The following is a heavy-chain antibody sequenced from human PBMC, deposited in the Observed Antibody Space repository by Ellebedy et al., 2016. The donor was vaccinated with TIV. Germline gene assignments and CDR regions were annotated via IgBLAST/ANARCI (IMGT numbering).Heavy chain of an antibody. D-gene: IGHD5-18*01. V-gene: IGHV1-18*01. CDR2: ISAYNGNT. CDR1: GGTFSSYA. J-gene: IGHJ1*01. CDR3: ARASGYSYVRD. Sequence: ASVKVSXXASGGTFSSYAISWVRQAPGQGLEWMGWISAYNGNTNYAQKLQGRVTMTTDTSTSTAYMELRSLRSDDTAVYYCARASGYSYVRDWGQGTLVTVSS.